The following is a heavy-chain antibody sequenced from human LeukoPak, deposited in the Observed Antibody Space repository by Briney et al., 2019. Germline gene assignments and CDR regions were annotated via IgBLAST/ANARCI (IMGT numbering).Heavy chain of an antibody. J-gene: IGHJ5*02. Sequence: PGGSLRLSCAVSGFTFSSYDMHWVRQATGKGLEWVSAIGTAGDTYYPGSVKGRFTISRENAKNSLYLQMNSLRAGDTAVYYCARGPVAGNWFDPWGQGTLVTVSS. D-gene: IGHD6-19*01. CDR2: IGTAGDT. V-gene: IGHV3-13*01. CDR3: ARGPVAGNWFDP. CDR1: GFTFSSYD.